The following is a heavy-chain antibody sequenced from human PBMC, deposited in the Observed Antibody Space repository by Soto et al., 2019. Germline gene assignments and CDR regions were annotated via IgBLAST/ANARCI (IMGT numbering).Heavy chain of an antibody. CDR1: GLTFRSYA. CDR3: AHTSVSSSSWNGFYGVDV. Sequence: EVQLLESGGGLVQPGGSLRLSCAASGLTFRSYAMTWVSQAPGKGLELVAAIRCGGDTTYYTDSVKGRFTLSRDNSKNTLYLQMNCLRAEATAVYYCAHTSVSSSSWNGFYGVDVWGQGTTLTVSS. CDR2: IRCGGDTT. D-gene: IGHD3-3*01. J-gene: IGHJ6*02. V-gene: IGHV3-23*01.